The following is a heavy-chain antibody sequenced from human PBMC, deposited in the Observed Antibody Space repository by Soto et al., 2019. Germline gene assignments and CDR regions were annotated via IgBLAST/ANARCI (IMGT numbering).Heavy chain of an antibody. CDR3: ARDQAHGWIQLWPY. D-gene: IGHD5-18*01. CDR1: GYTFTSYG. Sequence: AASVKVSCKASGYTFTSYGISWVRQAPGQGLEWMGWISAYNGNTNYAQKLQGRVTMTTDTSTSTAYMELRSLRSDDTAVYYCARDQAHGWIQLWPYWGQGTLVTVSS. J-gene: IGHJ4*02. V-gene: IGHV1-18*01. CDR2: ISAYNGNT.